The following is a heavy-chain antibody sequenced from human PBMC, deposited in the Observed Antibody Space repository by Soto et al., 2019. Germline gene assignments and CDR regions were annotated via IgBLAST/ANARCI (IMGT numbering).Heavy chain of an antibody. J-gene: IGHJ5*02. V-gene: IGHV1-18*04. CDR3: ARAKTDILTGYYNVISSPHPFAP. CDR1: GYTFTSYG. Sequence: ASVKVSCKASGYTFTSYGISWVRQAPGQGLEWMGWISAYNGNTNYAQKLQGRVTMTTDTSTSTAYMELRSLRSDDTAVYYCARAKTDILTGYYNVISSPHPFAPWGQGTPVSVYS. CDR2: ISAYNGNT. D-gene: IGHD3-9*01.